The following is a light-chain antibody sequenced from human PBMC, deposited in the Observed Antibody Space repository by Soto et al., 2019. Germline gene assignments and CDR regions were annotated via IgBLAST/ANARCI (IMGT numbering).Light chain of an antibody. Sequence: QSLLTQPPSVSGAPGQRVTISCTGSSSNIGAGYDVHWYQQLPGTAPKLLIYGNNNRPSGVPDRFSGSKSGTSASLAITGLQAEDEADYYCQSYDSSLNGWVFGGGTKLTVL. CDR2: GNN. CDR1: SSNIGAGYD. V-gene: IGLV1-40*01. J-gene: IGLJ3*02. CDR3: QSYDSSLNGWV.